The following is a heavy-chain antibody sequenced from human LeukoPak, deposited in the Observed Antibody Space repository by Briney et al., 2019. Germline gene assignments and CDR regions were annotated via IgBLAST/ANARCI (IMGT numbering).Heavy chain of an antibody. V-gene: IGHV3-7*01. CDR3: ARAVLLWFGELLSDAFDI. CDR1: GFTFSSYA. J-gene: IGHJ3*02. D-gene: IGHD3-10*01. CDR2: IKQDGSEK. Sequence: GGSLRLSCAASGFTFSSYAMHWVRQAPGKGLEWVANIKQDGSEKYYVDSVKGRFTISRDNAKNSLYLQMNSLRAEDTAVYYCARAVLLWFGELLSDAFDIWGQGTMVTVSS.